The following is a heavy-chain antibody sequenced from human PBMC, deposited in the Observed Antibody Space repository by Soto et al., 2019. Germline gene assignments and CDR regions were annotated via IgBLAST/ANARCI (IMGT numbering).Heavy chain of an antibody. Sequence: GGSLRLSRAASGFTFSSYEMNWVRQAPGKGLEWVSYISSSGSTIYYADSVKGRFTISRDNAKNSLYLQMNSLRAEDTAVYYCARGYSSSSGRRRSMYYFDYWGQGTLVTVSS. V-gene: IGHV3-48*03. D-gene: IGHD6-6*01. CDR2: ISSSGSTI. J-gene: IGHJ4*02. CDR1: GFTFSSYE. CDR3: ARGYSSSSGRRRSMYYFDY.